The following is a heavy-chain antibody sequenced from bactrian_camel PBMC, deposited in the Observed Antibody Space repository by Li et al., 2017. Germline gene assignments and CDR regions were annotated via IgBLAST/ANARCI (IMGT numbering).Heavy chain of an antibody. J-gene: IGHJ4*01. CDR3: VTHEERGTWYEVGFQY. CDR2: ISTDGVP. V-gene: IGHV3S53*01. Sequence: HVQLVESGGGLVQPGGSLRLSCTASGYRYASYCMGWFRQAPGNEREAVSSISTDGVPTYADSVKGRFTIYKDNAKNTVYLQMNSLKPEDTAVYYCVTHEERGTWYEVGFQYWGQGTQVTVS. CDR1: GYRYASYC. D-gene: IGHD6*01.